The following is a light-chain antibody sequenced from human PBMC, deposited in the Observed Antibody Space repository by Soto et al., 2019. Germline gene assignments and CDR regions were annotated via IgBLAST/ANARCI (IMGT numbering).Light chain of an antibody. V-gene: IGLV2-23*01. CDR1: SNDVGNYNL. J-gene: IGLJ2*01. CDR3: CSYAGSNILV. CDR2: EGT. Sequence: QCALTQPASVSGSPGQSITISCTGTSNDVGNYNLVSWYQQHPGKAPKVMIYEGTKRPSGVSNRFSGSKSGNTASLTVSGLQAEDEADYYCCSYAGSNILVFGGGTKLTVL.